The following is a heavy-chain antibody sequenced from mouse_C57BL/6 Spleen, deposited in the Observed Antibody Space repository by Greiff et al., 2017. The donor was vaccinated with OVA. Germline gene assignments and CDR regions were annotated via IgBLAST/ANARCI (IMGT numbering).Heavy chain of an antibody. Sequence: VQLQQPGAELVKPGASVKLSCKASGYTFTSYWMQWVKQRPGQGLEWIGEIDPSDSYTNYNQKFKGKATLTVDTSSSTAYMQLSSLTSEDSAVYYCARRGYYLYYYAMDYWGQGTSVTVSS. CDR1: GYTFTSYW. D-gene: IGHD2-3*01. CDR2: IDPSDSYT. CDR3: ARRGYYLYYYAMDY. J-gene: IGHJ4*01. V-gene: IGHV1-50*01.